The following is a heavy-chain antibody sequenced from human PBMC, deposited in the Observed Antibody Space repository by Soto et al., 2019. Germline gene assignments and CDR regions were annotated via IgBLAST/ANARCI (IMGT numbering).Heavy chain of an antibody. J-gene: IGHJ4*02. CDR2: ISYDGSNE. CDR3: AKGLSVIQPWLMDAY. V-gene: IGHV3-30*18. Sequence: QVQLVESGGGVVQPGRSPRLSCAVSGFTFRSYGMHWVRQAPGKGLEWVAGISYDGSNEDYADSVKGRFTISRENSKNTLYLQMNSLRGEDTALYYCAKGLSVIQPWLMDAYWGQGTLVTVSS. D-gene: IGHD5-18*01. CDR1: GFTFRSYG.